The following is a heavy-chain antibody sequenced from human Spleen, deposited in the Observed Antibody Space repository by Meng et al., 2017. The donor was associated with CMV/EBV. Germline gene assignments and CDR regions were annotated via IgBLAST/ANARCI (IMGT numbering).Heavy chain of an antibody. CDR1: GFTFSSYW. Sequence: GGSLRLSCAASGFTFSSYWMSWVRQAPGKGLEWVGFIRSKAYGGTTEYAASVKGRFTISRDDSKSIAYLQMNSLKTEDTAVYYCTRVGFDDSSGYYYYYYGMDVWGQGTTVTVSS. CDR2: IRSKAYGGTT. V-gene: IGHV3-49*04. D-gene: IGHD3-22*01. CDR3: TRVGFDDSSGYYYYYYGMDV. J-gene: IGHJ6*02.